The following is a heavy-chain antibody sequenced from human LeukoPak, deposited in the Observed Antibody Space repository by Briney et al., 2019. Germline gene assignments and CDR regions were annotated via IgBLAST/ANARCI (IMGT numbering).Heavy chain of an antibody. CDR1: GGSFSGYY. J-gene: IGHJ5*02. CDR3: ARGNLGYCSSTSCYRFDP. V-gene: IGHV4-34*01. CDR2: INHSGST. D-gene: IGHD2-2*01. Sequence: PSETLSLTCAVYGGSFSGYYWSWIRQPPGKGLEWIGEINHSGSTNYNPSLKSRVTISVDTSKNQFSLKLSSVTAADTAVYYCARGNLGYCSSTSCYRFDPWGQGTLVTVSS.